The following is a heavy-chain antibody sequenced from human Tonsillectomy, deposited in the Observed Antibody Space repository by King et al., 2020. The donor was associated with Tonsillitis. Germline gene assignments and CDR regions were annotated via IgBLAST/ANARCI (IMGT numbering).Heavy chain of an antibody. CDR1: GFTFSNYG. V-gene: IGHV3-30*18. D-gene: IGHD6-19*01. J-gene: IGHJ4*02. CDR2: ISYDGGNK. CDR3: AKDRAVADDSFDY. Sequence: VQLVESGGGVVQPGRSLRLSCAASGFTFSNYGMHWVRQAPGKGLEWVALISYDGGNKYYADSVKGRFTISRDNSKNTLYLQMNSLKAEDTAVYYCAKDRAVADDSFDYWGQGTLVTVSS.